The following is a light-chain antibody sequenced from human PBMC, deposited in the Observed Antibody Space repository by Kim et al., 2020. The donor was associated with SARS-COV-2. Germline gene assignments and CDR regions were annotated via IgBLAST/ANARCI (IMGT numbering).Light chain of an antibody. Sequence: GDRVTITCRASQSIGNYLAWYQQKPGKAPKVLIYYASSLESGVPSRFSGSGSGTEFTLNINSLQPDDFATYYCQQYLYYWTFGQGTKVDIK. CDR2: YAS. CDR1: QSIGNY. CDR3: QQYLYYWT. J-gene: IGKJ1*01. V-gene: IGKV1-5*01.